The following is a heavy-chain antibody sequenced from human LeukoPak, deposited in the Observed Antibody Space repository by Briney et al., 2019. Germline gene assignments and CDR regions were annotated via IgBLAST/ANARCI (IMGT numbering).Heavy chain of an antibody. CDR2: ISGSGGST. V-gene: IGHV3-23*01. CDR3: AKTTVTTLVNYYGMDV. J-gene: IGHJ6*02. CDR1: GFTFSSYA. D-gene: IGHD4-17*01. Sequence: GGSLILSCAASGFTFSSYAMSWVRQAPGKGLEWVSAISGSGGSTYYADSVKGRFTISRDNSKNTLYLQTNSLRAEDTAVYYCAKTTVTTLVNYYGMDVWGQGTTVTVSS.